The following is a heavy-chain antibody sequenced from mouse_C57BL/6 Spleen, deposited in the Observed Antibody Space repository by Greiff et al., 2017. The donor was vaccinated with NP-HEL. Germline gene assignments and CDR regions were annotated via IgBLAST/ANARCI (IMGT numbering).Heavy chain of an antibody. CDR3: ARPRGGAMDD. V-gene: IGHV5-17*01. J-gene: IGHJ4*01. Sequence: EVKLMESGGGLVKPGGSLKLSCAASGFTFSDYGVHWVRQAPEKGLEWVAYISSGSSTISYADTVKGRFTISRDNAKNTLFLQMTSLGYEDTAMYYCARPRGGAMDDWGQGTSVTVAS. D-gene: IGHD1-1*02. CDR2: ISSGSSTI. CDR1: GFTFSDYG.